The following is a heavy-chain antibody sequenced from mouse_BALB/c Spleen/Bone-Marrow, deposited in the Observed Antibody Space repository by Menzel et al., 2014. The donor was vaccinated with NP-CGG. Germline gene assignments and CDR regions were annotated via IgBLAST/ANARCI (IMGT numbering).Heavy chain of an antibody. CDR2: INPSTGYT. CDR1: GYTFTSYW. CDR3: APYSHEGVAY. D-gene: IGHD2-12*01. Sequence: QVQLQQSGAELAKPGASVKMSCKASGYTFTSYWMHWVKQRPGQGLEWIGYINPSTGYTEYNQKFKDKATLTADKSSSTAYMQLSSLTSEDSAVYYCAPYSHEGVAYWGQGTLVTVSA. J-gene: IGHJ3*01. V-gene: IGHV1-7*01.